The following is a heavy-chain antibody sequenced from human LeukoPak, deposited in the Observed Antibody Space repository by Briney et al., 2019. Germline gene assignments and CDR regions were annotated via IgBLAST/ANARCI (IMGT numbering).Heavy chain of an antibody. Sequence: PSETLSLTCTVSGGSISSGDYYWSWIRQHPGKGLEWIGYIYYSGSTYYNPSLKSRVTISVDTSKNQFSLRLSSVTAADTAVYYCASYSSTYSKAFDYWGQGSLVTVSS. J-gene: IGHJ4*02. V-gene: IGHV4-31*03. D-gene: IGHD3-22*01. CDR3: ASYSSTYSKAFDY. CDR2: IYYSGST. CDR1: GGSISSGDYY.